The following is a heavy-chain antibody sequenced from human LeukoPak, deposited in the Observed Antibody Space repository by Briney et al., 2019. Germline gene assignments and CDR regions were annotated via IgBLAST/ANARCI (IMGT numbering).Heavy chain of an antibody. CDR2: ISSSGSTI. Sequence: GGSLRLSCVASGFTFSDYYMSWIRQAPGKGLEWVSYISSSGSTIYYADSVKGRFTISRDNAKNSLYLQMNSLRAEDTAVYYCAREHSSSWYLGYYFDYWGQGTLVTVSS. V-gene: IGHV3-11*01. D-gene: IGHD6-13*01. CDR1: GFTFSDYY. J-gene: IGHJ4*02. CDR3: AREHSSSWYLGYYFDY.